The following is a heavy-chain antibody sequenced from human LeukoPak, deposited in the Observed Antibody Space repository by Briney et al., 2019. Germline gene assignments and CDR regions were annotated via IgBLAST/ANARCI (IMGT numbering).Heavy chain of an antibody. J-gene: IGHJ5*01. V-gene: IGHV3-21*01. CDR1: GFTFSSYS. Sequence: PGGSLRLSCAASGFTFSSYSMNWVRQAPGKGLEWVSSISSSSSYIYYADSVKGRFTISRDNAKNSVSLQMDSLRPEDTAVYYCARGPTYGSRSDFLDSWGQGTRVTVSS. CDR3: ARGPTYGSRSDFLDS. D-gene: IGHD3-10*01. CDR2: ISSSSSYI.